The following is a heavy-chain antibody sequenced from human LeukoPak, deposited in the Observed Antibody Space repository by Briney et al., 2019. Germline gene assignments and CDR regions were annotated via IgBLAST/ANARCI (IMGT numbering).Heavy chain of an antibody. CDR2: ISAYNGNT. V-gene: IGHV1-18*01. D-gene: IGHD1-26*01. CDR3: ARDVWELLALDY. CDR1: GGSFSSYG. J-gene: IGHJ4*02. Sequence: ASVKVSCKASGGSFSSYGISWVRQAPGQGLEWMGWISAYNGNTNYAQKLQGRVTMTTDTSTSTAYMELRSLRSDDTAVYYCARDVWELLALDYWGQGTLVTVSS.